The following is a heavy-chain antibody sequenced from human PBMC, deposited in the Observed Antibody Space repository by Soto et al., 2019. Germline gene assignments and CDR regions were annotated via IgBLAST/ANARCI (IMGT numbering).Heavy chain of an antibody. Sequence: SETLSLSFPVSGCSIGCYYWSWLRQPSANGLEWIGYIYESGSTNSNPSLQSRVTISVDTSKNQFYLNLRPVTAADTARYYCARARITLVREIINYNMDSWGQGLTVTVSS. CDR1: GCSIGCYY. CDR3: ARARITLVREIINYNMDS. J-gene: IGHJ6*02. CDR2: IYESGST. D-gene: IGHD3-10*01. V-gene: IGHV4-59*01.